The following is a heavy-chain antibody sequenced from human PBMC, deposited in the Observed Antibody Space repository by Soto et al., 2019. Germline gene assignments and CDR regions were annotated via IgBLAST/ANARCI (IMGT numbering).Heavy chain of an antibody. V-gene: IGHV4-39*01. J-gene: IGHJ4*02. CDR3: ARQGSY. CDR2: IYFNGNT. CDR1: GVSISDTSYY. Sequence: QLQLQESGPGLVKPSETLSLTCNVSGVSISDTSYYWGWIRQPPGKGLEWIGTIYFNGNTFYNPSLKRRLTISVDTSKNQFSRRLTSVPAADTAVYYCARQGSYWGQGTLVAVSS.